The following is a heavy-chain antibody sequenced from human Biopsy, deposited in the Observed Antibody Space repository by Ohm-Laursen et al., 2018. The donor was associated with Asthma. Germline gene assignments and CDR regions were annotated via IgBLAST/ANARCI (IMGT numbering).Heavy chain of an antibody. J-gene: IGHJ4*02. CDR1: GGSFSNFA. D-gene: IGHD3-22*01. V-gene: IGHV1-69*04. Sequence: SSVKVSCKASGGSFSNFAFSWVRQAPGHGLEWMGTILTKFDITSYAEKFQGRVTITADKSTSTTYMELSRLRSEDTAAYYCARSYDTDSYPVLVLDYWGQGTLVTVSS. CDR2: ILTKFDIT. CDR3: ARSYDTDSYPVLVLDY.